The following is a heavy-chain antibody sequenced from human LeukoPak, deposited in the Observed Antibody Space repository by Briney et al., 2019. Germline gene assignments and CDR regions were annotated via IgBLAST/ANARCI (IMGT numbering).Heavy chain of an antibody. D-gene: IGHD6-19*01. CDR3: ARTLSGWNYVDY. V-gene: IGHV1-69*02. CDR2: IIPILGIA. Sequence: GASVKVSCKASGGTFSSYTISWVRQAPGQGREWMGRIIPILGIANYAQKFQGRVTITADKSTSTAYMELSSLRSEDTAVYYCARTLSGWNYVDYWGQGTLVTVSS. CDR1: GGTFSSYT. J-gene: IGHJ4*02.